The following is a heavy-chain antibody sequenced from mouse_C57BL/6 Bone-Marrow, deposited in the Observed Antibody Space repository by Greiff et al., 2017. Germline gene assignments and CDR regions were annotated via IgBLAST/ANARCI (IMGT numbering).Heavy chain of an antibody. D-gene: IGHD2-4*01. V-gene: IGHV1-39*01. CDR2: INPNYGTT. CDR3: AMGYDYDYAMDY. J-gene: IGHJ4*01. Sequence: EVQLQQSGPELVKPGASVKISCKASGYSFTDYNMNWVKQSNGKSLEWIGVINPNYGTTSYNQKFKGKATLTVDQSYSTAYMQLNSLTSEYSAVYYCAMGYDYDYAMDYWGQGTSVTVSS. CDR1: GYSFTDYN.